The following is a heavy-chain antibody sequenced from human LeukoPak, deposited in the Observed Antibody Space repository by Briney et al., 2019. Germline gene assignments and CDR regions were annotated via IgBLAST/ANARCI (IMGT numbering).Heavy chain of an antibody. CDR2: ISYDGSNK. CDR1: GFTFSSYG. J-gene: IGHJ3*02. D-gene: IGHD2-21*01. V-gene: IGHV3-30*18. CDR3: AKSPGSWGDLDAFDI. Sequence: GGSLRLSCAASGFTFSSYGMHWVRQAPGKGLEWVAVISYDGSNKYYADSVKGRFTISRDNSKNTQYLQMNSLRAEDTAVYYCAKSPGSWGDLDAFDIWGQGTMVTVSS.